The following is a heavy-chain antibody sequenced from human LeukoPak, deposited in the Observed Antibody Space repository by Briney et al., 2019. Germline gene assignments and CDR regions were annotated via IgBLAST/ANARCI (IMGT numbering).Heavy chain of an antibody. V-gene: IGHV3-11*01. CDR2: ISSSGSTK. CDR1: GFTFSDYY. Sequence: TGGSLRLSCAASGFTFSDYYMSWIRQAPGKGLEWVSYISSSGSTKYYADSVKGRFTISRDNAKNSLYLQMNSLRAEDTAVYYCARDRCSSTSCYDLYYYYMDVWGKGTTVTVSS. J-gene: IGHJ6*03. D-gene: IGHD2-2*01. CDR3: ARDRCSSTSCYDLYYYYMDV.